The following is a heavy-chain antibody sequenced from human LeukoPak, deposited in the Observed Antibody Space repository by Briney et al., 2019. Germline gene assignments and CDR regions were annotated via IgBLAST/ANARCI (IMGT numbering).Heavy chain of an antibody. J-gene: IGHJ3*02. Sequence: SGTLSLTCAVSGGSISSSNWWSWVRQPPGKGLEWIGEIYHTGSTNYNSSLKSRVTISVDTSKNQFSLRLSSVTAADTAVYYCGGITGTRRGFDIWGQGTMVTVSS. D-gene: IGHD1-20*01. CDR1: GGSISSSNW. CDR2: IYHTGST. CDR3: GGITGTRRGFDI. V-gene: IGHV4-4*02.